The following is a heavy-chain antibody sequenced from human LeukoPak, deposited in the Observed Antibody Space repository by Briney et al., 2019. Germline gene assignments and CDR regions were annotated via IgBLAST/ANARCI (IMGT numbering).Heavy chain of an antibody. D-gene: IGHD1-14*01. Sequence: SETLSLTCNVLGFSISSDYYWGWIRQPPGEGLEWTATIYHDGSTYYNPSLNGRVIISLDTSKNQFSLTLTYVTAADTAVYYCARLGVIGRTFDYWGQGTLVTVSS. J-gene: IGHJ4*02. CDR3: ARLGVIGRTFDY. CDR2: IYHDGST. CDR1: GFSISSDYY. V-gene: IGHV4-38-2*02.